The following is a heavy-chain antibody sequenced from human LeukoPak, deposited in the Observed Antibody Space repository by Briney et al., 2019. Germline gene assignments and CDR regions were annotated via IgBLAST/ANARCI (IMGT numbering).Heavy chain of an antibody. Sequence: PSETLSLTCTVSGVSISSYYWSWIRQPPGEGLEWIGNTFYSGSPNYKSSLKSRVTTSFDTSKNQFSLKLSSVTAADTAVYYCARVGHIVAAGTYDYWGQRTLVTVSS. CDR3: ARVGHIVAAGTYDY. D-gene: IGHD6-13*01. V-gene: IGHV4-59*08. CDR1: GVSISSYY. CDR2: TFYSGSP. J-gene: IGHJ4*02.